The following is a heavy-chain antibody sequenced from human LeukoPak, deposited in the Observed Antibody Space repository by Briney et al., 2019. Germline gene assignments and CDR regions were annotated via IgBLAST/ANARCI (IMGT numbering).Heavy chain of an antibody. D-gene: IGHD5-12*01. V-gene: IGHV4-39*07. CDR1: GGSISSSSYY. CDR2: IYYSGST. CDR3: ARECTYDWNPYYYYMDV. Sequence: SETLSLTCTVSGGSISSSSYYWGWIRQPPGKGLEWIGSIYYSGSTYYNPSLKSRVTISVDTSKNQFSLKLSSVTAADTAVYYCARECTYDWNPYYYYMDVWGKGTTVTVSS. J-gene: IGHJ6*03.